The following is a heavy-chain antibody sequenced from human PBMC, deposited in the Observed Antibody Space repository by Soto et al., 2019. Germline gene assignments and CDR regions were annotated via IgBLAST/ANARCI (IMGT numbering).Heavy chain of an antibody. CDR2: ISYDGSNK. CDR3: ARAPQLLGFGWLLPSSGEYYFDY. D-gene: IGHD3-10*01. Sequence: PGGSLRLSCAASGFIFSSYGMHWVRQAPGKGLEWVAVISYDGSNKYYADSVKGRFTISRDNSKNTLYLQMNSLRAEDTAVYYCARAPQLLGFGWLLPSSGEYYFDYWGQGTLVTVSS. CDR1: GFIFSSYG. V-gene: IGHV3-30*03. J-gene: IGHJ4*02.